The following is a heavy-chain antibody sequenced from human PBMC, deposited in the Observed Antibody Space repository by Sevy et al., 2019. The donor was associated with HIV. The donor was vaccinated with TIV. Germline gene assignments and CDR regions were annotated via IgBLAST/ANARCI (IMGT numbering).Heavy chain of an antibody. V-gene: IGHV3-30*04. CDR3: ARDADWSLNY. D-gene: IGHD3-9*01. CDR1: GFTFSDYV. J-gene: IGHJ4*02. Sequence: GGSLRLSCAASGFTFSDYVMHWVRQAPGKGLEWLARISHDTTVKYYADSLKGRFTISRDNSKNTLYLQMYSLRHEDTAVYHCARDADWSLNYWGQGTLVTVSS. CDR2: ISHDTTVK.